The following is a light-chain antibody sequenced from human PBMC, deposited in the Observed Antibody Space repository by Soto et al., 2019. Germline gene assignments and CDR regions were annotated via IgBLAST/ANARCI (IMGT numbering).Light chain of an antibody. CDR3: QQYGRSPWT. CDR1: QSVSSNS. V-gene: IGKV3-20*01. Sequence: EIVLTQSPGTVSLSPVERATLSCRASQSVSSNSVAWFQQRSGQAPRLLIFGASSRATGIPDRFSGSGSGTDFTLTISGLEPEDFAVYFCQQYGRSPWTFGQGTKVDIK. CDR2: GAS. J-gene: IGKJ1*01.